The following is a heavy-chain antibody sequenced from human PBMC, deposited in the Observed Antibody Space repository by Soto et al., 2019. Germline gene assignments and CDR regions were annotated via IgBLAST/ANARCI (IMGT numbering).Heavy chain of an antibody. CDR2: ISDSEGT. Sequence: PSETLSLTCAVSGGSFDNYFWTWIRQPPGKGLEWIGEISDSEGTNYNWSLKSRVTISVDTFKNQFALKLSSVTAADTAVYYCARGRGRVYCSNGVCQNQYYFDYWGLGTLVTVSS. CDR1: GGSFDNYF. D-gene: IGHD2-8*01. V-gene: IGHV4-34*01. CDR3: ARGRGRVYCSNGVCQNQYYFDY. J-gene: IGHJ4*02.